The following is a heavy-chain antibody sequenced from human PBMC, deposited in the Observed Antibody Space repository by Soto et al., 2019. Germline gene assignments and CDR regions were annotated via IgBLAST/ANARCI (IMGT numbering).Heavy chain of an antibody. J-gene: IGHJ4*02. D-gene: IGHD3-10*01. CDR2: IIPIFDAT. V-gene: IGHV1-69*01. Sequence: QVQMVQSGAEVKKPGSSARVSCKVSGGTFSRHSISWVRQAPGQGLEWMGGIIPIFDATQYAQKFQGRLTITADESTTTFHMDLSALRPEATAIYFCARDLPSVRGSWGQGTLVTVS. CDR1: GGTFSRHS. CDR3: ARDLPSVRGS.